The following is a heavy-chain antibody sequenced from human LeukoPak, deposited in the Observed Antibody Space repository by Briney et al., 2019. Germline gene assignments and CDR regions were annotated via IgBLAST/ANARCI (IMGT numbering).Heavy chain of an antibody. J-gene: IGHJ4*02. Sequence: GGSLRLSCAASGFTFSSYAMHWVRQAPGKGLEWVAVISYDGSNKYYADSVKGRFTISRDNSKNTLYLQMNSLRAEDTAVYYCAEDGSYDSSGYYYYWGQGTLVTVSS. V-gene: IGHV3-30*07. CDR3: AEDGSYDSSGYYYY. CDR2: ISYDGSNK. D-gene: IGHD3-22*01. CDR1: GFTFSSYA.